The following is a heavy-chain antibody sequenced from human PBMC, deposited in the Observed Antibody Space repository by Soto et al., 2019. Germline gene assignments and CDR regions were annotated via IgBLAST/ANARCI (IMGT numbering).Heavy chain of an antibody. CDR1: GSITNHH. CDR3: AKVTHRGPIAVAGPLGS. V-gene: IGHV1-46*01. Sequence: QVHLVQSGAEVKKPGASVNVSCQASGSITNHHMHWVRQAPGQGLEWMGIFNPSGLSTTYAQKFRGRVTITRDTSTSTVYMELSSLTSEDTAVYFCAKVTHRGPIAVAGPLGSWGQGTLVIVSS. D-gene: IGHD6-19*01. CDR2: FNPSGLST. J-gene: IGHJ4*02.